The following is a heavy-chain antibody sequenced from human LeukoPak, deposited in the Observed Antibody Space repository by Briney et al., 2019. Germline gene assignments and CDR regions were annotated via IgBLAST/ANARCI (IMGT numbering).Heavy chain of an antibody. CDR1: GYTFTSYG. D-gene: IGHD6-19*01. J-gene: IGHJ4*02. Sequence: ASVKVSCKASGYTFTSYGISWVRQAPGQGLEWMGWISAYNGNTNYAQKLQGRVTTTTDTSTSTAYMELRSLRSDDTAVYYCASGSSGWYGEYYFDYWGQGTLVTVSS. CDR3: ASGSSGWYGEYYFDY. V-gene: IGHV1-18*01. CDR2: ISAYNGNT.